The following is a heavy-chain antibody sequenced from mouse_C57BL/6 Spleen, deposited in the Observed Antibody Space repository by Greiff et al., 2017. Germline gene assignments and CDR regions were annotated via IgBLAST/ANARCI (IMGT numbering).Heavy chain of an antibody. CDR1: GYTFTSYG. J-gene: IGHJ2*01. D-gene: IGHD4-1*01. Sequence: QVQLQQSGAELARPGASVKLSCKASGYTFTSYGISWVKQRTGQGLEWIGEIYPRSGNTYYNEKFKGKATLTADKSSSTAYMGLRSLTSEDSAVYFWARSEILTGIDYWGQGTTLTVSS. CDR3: ARSEILTGIDY. V-gene: IGHV1-81*01. CDR2: IYPRSGNT.